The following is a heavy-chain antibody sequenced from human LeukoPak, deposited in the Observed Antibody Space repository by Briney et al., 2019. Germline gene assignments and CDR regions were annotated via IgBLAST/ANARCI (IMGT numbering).Heavy chain of an antibody. D-gene: IGHD2-2*01. Sequence: SKTLSLTCAVDGGSFSGYYWSWIRQPPGKVLDWIGEINHSGSTNYNPSLKSRVTISVDTSKNQFSLKLSSVTAADTAVYYCARAMPDCSSTSCYSVWGQGTLVTVSS. J-gene: IGHJ4*02. CDR1: GGSFSGYY. CDR2: INHSGST. CDR3: ARAMPDCSSTSCYSV. V-gene: IGHV4-34*01.